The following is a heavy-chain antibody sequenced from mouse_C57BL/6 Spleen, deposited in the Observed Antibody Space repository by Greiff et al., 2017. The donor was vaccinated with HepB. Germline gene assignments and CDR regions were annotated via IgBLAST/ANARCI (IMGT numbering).Heavy chain of an antibody. CDR3: ARYGGYDGRFAY. CDR1: GFTFTDYY. V-gene: IGHV7-3*01. D-gene: IGHD2-2*01. CDR2: IRNKANGYTT. Sequence: EVHLVESGGGLVQPGGSLSLSCAASGFTFTDYYLSWVRQPPGKPLGWLGFIRNKANGYTTEYSASVKGRFTISRDNSQSILYLQMNALRAEDSATYYCARYGGYDGRFAYWGQGTLVTVSA. J-gene: IGHJ3*01.